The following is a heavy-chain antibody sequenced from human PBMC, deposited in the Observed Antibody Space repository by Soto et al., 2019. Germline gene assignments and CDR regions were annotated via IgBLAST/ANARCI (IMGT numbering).Heavy chain of an antibody. Sequence: SVKVSCKASGGTFSSYAISWVRQAPGQGLEWRGGIIPIFGTANYAQKFQGRVTITADESKSTASMELSRVRSDDTTVYYRARDGLRGGDTGGAFDIGGQGTMVTVAS. J-gene: IGHJ3*02. D-gene: IGHD2-21*01. CDR2: IIPIFGTA. V-gene: IGHV1-69*13. CDR1: GGTFSSYA. CDR3: ARDGLRGGDTGGAFDI.